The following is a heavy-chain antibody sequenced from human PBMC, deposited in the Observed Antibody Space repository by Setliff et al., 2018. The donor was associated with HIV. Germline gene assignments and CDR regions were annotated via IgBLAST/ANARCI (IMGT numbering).Heavy chain of an antibody. V-gene: IGHV3-48*03. CDR2: ISSSGSTI. D-gene: IGHD6-13*01. CDR1: GFIFNSYE. Sequence: GGSLRLSCAASGFIFNSYEMNWVRQAPGKGLEWVSYISSSGSTIYYADSVKGRFTISRDNAKNSLYLQMSSLRVEDTAIYYCARGLSAAGTASLDYWGQGTLVTVSS. CDR3: ARGLSAAGTASLDY. J-gene: IGHJ4*02.